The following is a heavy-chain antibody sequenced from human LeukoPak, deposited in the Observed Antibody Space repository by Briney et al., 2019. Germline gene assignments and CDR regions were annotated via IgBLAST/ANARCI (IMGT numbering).Heavy chain of an antibody. CDR1: RFTFSSYG. Sequence: GGSLRLSCVASRFTFSSYGMCWVRQAPGKGLEWVSSITSSSSYIYYADSVKGRFTISRDNAKNSLYLQMDSLRVEDTAVYYCARDPYSGNYGAYYYYYMDVWGKGTTVTISS. J-gene: IGHJ6*03. V-gene: IGHV3-21*06. CDR2: ITSSSSYI. D-gene: IGHD1-26*01. CDR3: ARDPYSGNYGAYYYYYMDV.